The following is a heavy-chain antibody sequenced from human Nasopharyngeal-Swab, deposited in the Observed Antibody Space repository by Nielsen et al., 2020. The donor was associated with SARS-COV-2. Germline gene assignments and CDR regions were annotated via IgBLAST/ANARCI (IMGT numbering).Heavy chain of an antibody. D-gene: IGHD2-2*01. CDR1: GFSFSSYS. Sequence: ESLKISCAASGFSFSSYSMNWVRQAPGKGLEWVSSISSSSSYIYYADSVKGRFTISRDNAKNSLYLQMNSLRDEDTAVYYCARDRSADLDYWGQGTLVTVSS. CDR3: ARDRSADLDY. V-gene: IGHV3-21*01. CDR2: ISSSSSYI. J-gene: IGHJ4*02.